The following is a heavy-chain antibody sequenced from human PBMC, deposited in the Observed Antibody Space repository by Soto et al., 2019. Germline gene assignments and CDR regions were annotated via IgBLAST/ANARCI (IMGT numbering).Heavy chain of an antibody. CDR3: ARDKITGLFDY. Sequence: SETLSLTCTVSGGSISTGDYYWNWIRQPPGKGLEWIGYIYYSGSTNYNPSLKSRVTVSVDTSKNQFSLKLTSVTAADTAVYYCARDKITGLFDYWGQGTLVTVSS. D-gene: IGHD2-8*02. V-gene: IGHV4-30-4*01. CDR1: GGSISTGDYY. J-gene: IGHJ4*02. CDR2: IYYSGST.